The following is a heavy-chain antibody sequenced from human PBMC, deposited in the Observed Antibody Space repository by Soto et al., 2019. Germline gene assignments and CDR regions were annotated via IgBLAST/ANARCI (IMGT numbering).Heavy chain of an antibody. Sequence: SETLSLTCAVSCGSISSSNWWSWVRQPPGKGLEWIGEIYHSGSTNYNPSLKSRVTISVDTSKNQFSLKLSSVTAADTAVYYCARRSYSPKGGCYFDYWGQGTLVTVSS. V-gene: IGHV4-4*02. J-gene: IGHJ4*02. D-gene: IGHD2-15*01. CDR1: CGSISSSNW. CDR3: ARRSYSPKGGCYFDY. CDR2: IYHSGST.